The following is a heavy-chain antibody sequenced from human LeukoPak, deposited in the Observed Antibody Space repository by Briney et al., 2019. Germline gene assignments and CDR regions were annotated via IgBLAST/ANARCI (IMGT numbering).Heavy chain of an antibody. CDR2: IIPIFGTA. CDR3: VRVRRGYCNSGICSNSINDAFGL. D-gene: IGHD2-8*01. J-gene: IGHJ3*01. V-gene: IGHV1-69*13. Sequence: SVKVSCKASGGTFSSYAISWVRQAPGQGLEWMGGIIPIFGTANYAQKFQGRVTITEDESTSTAYMELSSLGSEDTAVFYCVRVRRGYCNSGICSNSINDAFGLWGQGTVVIVSS. CDR1: GGTFSSYA.